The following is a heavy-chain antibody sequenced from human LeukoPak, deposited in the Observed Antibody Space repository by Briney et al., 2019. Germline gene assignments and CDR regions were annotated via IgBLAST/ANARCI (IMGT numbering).Heavy chain of an antibody. CDR1: GFTFSSYW. CDR2: IRDDGNER. CDR3: ARDRGGKDY. Sequence: GGSLRLSCAASGFTFSSYWMSWVRQAPGKGLEWVANIRDDGNERHYVDSVKGRFTISRDNAKNSLYLQMNSVRVEDTSIYYCARDRGGKDYWGQGTLVTVSS. J-gene: IGHJ4*02. V-gene: IGHV3-7*04. D-gene: IGHD3-16*01.